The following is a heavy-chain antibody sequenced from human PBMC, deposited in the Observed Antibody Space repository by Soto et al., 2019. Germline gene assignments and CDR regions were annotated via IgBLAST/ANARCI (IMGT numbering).Heavy chain of an antibody. D-gene: IGHD3-9*01. CDR3: ARASVALLRHFDWLGGEYNWFDP. CDR1: GFTFSDYY. CDR2: ISSSSSYT. V-gene: IGHV3-11*05. Sequence: QVQLVESGGGLVKPGGSLRLSCAASGFTFSDYYMSWIRQAPGKGLEWVSYISSSSSYTNYADSVKGRFTISRDNAKNSLYLQMNSLRAEDTAVYYCARASVALLRHFDWLGGEYNWFDPWGQGTLVTVSS. J-gene: IGHJ5*02.